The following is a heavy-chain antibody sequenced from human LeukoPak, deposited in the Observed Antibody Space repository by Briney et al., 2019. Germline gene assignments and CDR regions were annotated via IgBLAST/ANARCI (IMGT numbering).Heavy chain of an antibody. CDR1: GGSISSGGYY. CDR2: IYYSGTT. D-gene: IGHD2-15*01. Sequence: SETLSLTCTVSGGSISSGGYYRSWIRQHPGKGLEWIGCIYYSGTTYYNPSLKSRITISVDTSQNQFSLKLTSVTAADTAVYYCASFYCSSGSCYSEDYWGQGTLVTVSS. CDR3: ASFYCSSGSCYSEDY. V-gene: IGHV4-31*03. J-gene: IGHJ4*02.